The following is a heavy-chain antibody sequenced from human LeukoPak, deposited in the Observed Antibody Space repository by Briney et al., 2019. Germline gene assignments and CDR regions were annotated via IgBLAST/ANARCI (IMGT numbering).Heavy chain of an antibody. Sequence: QAGGSLRLSCAASGFTFSSYAMSWVRQVPGKRLEWVSAISSGAGTTGYADSVKGRFTISRVNSKSTIYLQMNSLRVEDTAVYYCANRVVVPAAIDYWGQGTLVTVSS. CDR1: GFTFSSYA. CDR3: ANRVVVPAAIDY. D-gene: IGHD2-2*01. CDR2: ISSGAGTT. J-gene: IGHJ4*02. V-gene: IGHV3-23*01.